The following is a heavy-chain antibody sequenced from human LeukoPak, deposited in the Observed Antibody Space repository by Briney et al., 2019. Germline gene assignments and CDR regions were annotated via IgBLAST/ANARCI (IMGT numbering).Heavy chain of an antibody. J-gene: IGHJ4*02. Sequence: GGSLRLSCAASGFTFSSYAMSWVRQAPAKGLEWVSALSGSGGSTYYADSVKGRFTISRDNSKNTLYLQMNSLRAEDTAVYYCAKRSTVTTNDYWGQGTLVTVSS. D-gene: IGHD4-17*01. CDR1: GFTFSSYA. CDR3: AKRSTVTTNDY. CDR2: LSGSGGST. V-gene: IGHV3-23*01.